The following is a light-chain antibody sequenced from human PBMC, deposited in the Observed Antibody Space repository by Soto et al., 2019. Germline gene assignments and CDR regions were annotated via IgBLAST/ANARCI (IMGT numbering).Light chain of an antibody. CDR2: KAS. J-gene: IGKJ1*01. Sequence: DIQMTQSPSTLSASVGVRVIISCRDSQNINTWLAWYKQQPGKAPQLLIYKASSLESGVPSRFSGSGSGTDFTLTISSLRPDDFVTFYCQQYNDSFPTFGQGTKVEIK. V-gene: IGKV1-5*03. CDR3: QQYNDSFPT. CDR1: QNINTW.